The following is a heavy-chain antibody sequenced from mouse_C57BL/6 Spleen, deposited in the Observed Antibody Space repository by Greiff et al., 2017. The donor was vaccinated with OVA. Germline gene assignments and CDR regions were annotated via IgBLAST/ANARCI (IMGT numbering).Heavy chain of an antibody. CDR2: ISGGGGNT. CDR3: ARHQGGYYDYPYAMDY. Sequence: EVKLMESGGGLVKPGGSLKLSCAASGFTFSSYTMSWVRQTPEKRLEWVATISGGGGNTYYPASVKGRFPISRDNAKNTLYLQMSRLRAEDTALYYGARHQGGYYDYPYAMDYWGQGTSVTVSS. V-gene: IGHV5-9*01. J-gene: IGHJ4*01. D-gene: IGHD2-4*01. CDR1: GFTFSSYT.